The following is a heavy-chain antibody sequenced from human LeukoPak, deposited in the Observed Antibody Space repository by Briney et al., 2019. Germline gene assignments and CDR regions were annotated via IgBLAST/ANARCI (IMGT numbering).Heavy chain of an antibody. Sequence: PSETLSLTCIVSGGSISSGTYYWGWIRQPPGKGLEWIGSIYYSGSTYYNPSLKSRVTISVDTSNNQFSLRVSSVTAADTAVYYCARRRGYSGSYYYFDYWGQGTLVTVSS. CDR2: IYYSGST. CDR1: GGSISSGTYY. J-gene: IGHJ4*02. V-gene: IGHV4-39*01. CDR3: ARRRGYSGSYYYFDY. D-gene: IGHD6-13*01.